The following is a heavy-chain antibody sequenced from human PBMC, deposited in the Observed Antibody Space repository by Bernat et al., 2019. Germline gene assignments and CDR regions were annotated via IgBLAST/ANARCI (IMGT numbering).Heavy chain of an antibody. CDR2: VRAKADGGTR. J-gene: IGHJ4*02. CDR1: GFTFSSAW. Sequence: EVQLVEAGGGLVKTGGSLRLSCAASGFTFSSAWMNWVRQAPGKGLEWVDRVRAKADGGTRDYAAPVRGRFTVSRDDSENMSYLQMNSLNTEDTAVYYCAADVPSPLAQIDHWGQGILVTVSS. CDR3: AADVPSPLAQIDH. V-gene: IGHV3-15*07. D-gene: IGHD2-21*01.